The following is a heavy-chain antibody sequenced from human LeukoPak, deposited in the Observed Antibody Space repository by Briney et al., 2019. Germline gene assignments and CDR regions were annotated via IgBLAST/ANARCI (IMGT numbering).Heavy chain of an antibody. Sequence: SETLSLTCAVYGGSFSGYYWSWIRQPPGKGLEWIGEINHSGSTNYNPSLKSRVTISVDTSKNQFSLQLNSVTPEDTAVYYCARAHYDYGGNSGDFQHWGQGTLVTVSS. D-gene: IGHD4-23*01. J-gene: IGHJ1*01. CDR2: INHSGST. CDR1: GGSFSGYY. CDR3: ARAHYDYGGNSGDFQH. V-gene: IGHV4-34*01.